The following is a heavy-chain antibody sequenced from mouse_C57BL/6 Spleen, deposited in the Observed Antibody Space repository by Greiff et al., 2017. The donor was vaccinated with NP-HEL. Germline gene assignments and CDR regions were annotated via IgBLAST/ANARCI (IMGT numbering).Heavy chain of an antibody. CDR2: IYPGSGST. CDR3: ARIDEYLRGGY. J-gene: IGHJ2*01. Sequence: QVQLKQPGAELVKPGASVKMSCKASGYTFTSYWITWVKQRPGQGLEWIGDIYPGSGSTNYNEKFKSKATLTVDTSSSTAYMQLSSLTSEDSAVYYCARIDEYLRGGYWGQGTTLTVSS. D-gene: IGHD5-2*01. CDR1: GYTFTSYW. V-gene: IGHV1-55*01.